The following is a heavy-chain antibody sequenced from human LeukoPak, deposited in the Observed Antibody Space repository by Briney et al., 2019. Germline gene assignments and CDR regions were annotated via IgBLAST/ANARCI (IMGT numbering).Heavy chain of an antibody. CDR2: IYPGDSDT. CDR3: ARPADIMVRGVPQGDDAFDI. J-gene: IGHJ3*02. Sequence: GESLKISCKGSGYSFTSYWIGWVRQMPGKGLECMGIIYPGDSDTRYSPSFQGQVTISADKSISTAYLQWSSLKASDTAMYYCARPADIMVRGVPQGDDAFDIWGQGTMVTVSS. D-gene: IGHD3-10*01. CDR1: GYSFTSYW. V-gene: IGHV5-51*01.